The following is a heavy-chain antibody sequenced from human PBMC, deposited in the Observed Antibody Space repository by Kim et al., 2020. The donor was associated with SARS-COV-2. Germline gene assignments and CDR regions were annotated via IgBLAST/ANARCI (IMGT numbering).Heavy chain of an antibody. CDR2: IYYSGST. CDR1: GGSISSSSYY. D-gene: IGHD4-17*01. V-gene: IGHV4-39*01. Sequence: SETLSLTCTVSGGSISSSSYYWGWIRKPPGKGLEWIGSIYYSGSTYYNPSLKSRVTISVDTSKNQFSLKLSSVTAADTAVYYCARIRRFDYGDRQLFDYWGQGTLVPVSS. CDR3: ARIRRFDYGDRQLFDY. J-gene: IGHJ4*02.